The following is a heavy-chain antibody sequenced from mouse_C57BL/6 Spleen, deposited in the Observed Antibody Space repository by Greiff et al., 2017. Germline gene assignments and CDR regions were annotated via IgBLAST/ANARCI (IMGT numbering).Heavy chain of an antibody. V-gene: IGHV1-81*01. CDR2: IYPRSGNT. J-gene: IGHJ2*01. D-gene: IGHD4-1*01. CDR3: ARELTGSSYCDY. Sequence: QVQLQQPGAELARPGASVKLSCKASGYTFTSYGISWVKQRTGQGLEWIGEIYPRSGNTYYNEKFKGKATLTADKSSSTAYMELRSLTSEDSAVYFCARELTGSSYCDYWGQGTTLTVAS. CDR1: GYTFTSYG.